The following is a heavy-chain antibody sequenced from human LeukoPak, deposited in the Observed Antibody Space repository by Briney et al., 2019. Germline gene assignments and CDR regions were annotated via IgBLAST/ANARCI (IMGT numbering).Heavy chain of an antibody. D-gene: IGHD3-10*01. CDR1: EFTFSSYA. CDR2: ISYDGGNK. V-gene: IGHV3-30*04. CDR3: ARDHRPVTMVRGVMDY. Sequence: PGGSLRLSCAASEFTFSSYAMHWVRQAPGEGLEWVAVISYDGGNKYYADSVKGRFTISRDNSKNTLYLQMNSLRPEDTAVYYCARDHRPVTMVRGVMDYWGQGTLVTVSS. J-gene: IGHJ4*02.